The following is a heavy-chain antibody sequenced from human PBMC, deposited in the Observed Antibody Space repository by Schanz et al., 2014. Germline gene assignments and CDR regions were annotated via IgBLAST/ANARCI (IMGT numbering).Heavy chain of an antibody. CDR3: ARDMTIAPA. CDR2: ISYDGSNK. J-gene: IGHJ5*02. D-gene: IGHD6-13*01. V-gene: IGHV3-30*03. CDR1: GFTFSSHV. Sequence: VHLVESGGGVVQPGRSLRLSCAASGFTFSSHVMHWVRQAPGKGLEWVAVISYDGSNKYYADSVKGRFTISRDNSKNTLYLQMDTLRVEDTAMFYCARDMTIAPAWGQGTLVTVSS.